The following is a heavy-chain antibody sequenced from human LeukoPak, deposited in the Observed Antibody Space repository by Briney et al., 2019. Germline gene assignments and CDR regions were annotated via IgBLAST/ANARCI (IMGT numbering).Heavy chain of an antibody. Sequence: ASVKVSCKAFGYTFTSYDINWVRQATGQGLEWMGWMNPNSGNTGYAQKFQGRVTMTRNTSISTAYMELSSLRSEDTAVYYCARGPGSSGKYYYYMDVWGKGTTVTVSS. D-gene: IGHD6-19*01. CDR2: MNPNSGNT. J-gene: IGHJ6*03. CDR3: ARGPGSSGKYYYYMDV. V-gene: IGHV1-8*01. CDR1: GYTFTSYD.